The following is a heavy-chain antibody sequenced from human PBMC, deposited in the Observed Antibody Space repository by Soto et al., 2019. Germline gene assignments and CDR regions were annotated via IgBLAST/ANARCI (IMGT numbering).Heavy chain of an antibody. CDR1: GFTFSSYS. J-gene: IGHJ4*02. V-gene: IGHV3-48*01. Sequence: EVQLVESGGGLVQPGGSLRLSCGASGFTFSSYSMNWVRHAPGKGLEWVPYISSSSRSIYYADSVEGRFTISRDNAKNSLYLQMNSLRAEDTAVYYCARDSYGDYLFDYWGQGTLVTVSS. D-gene: IGHD4-17*01. CDR3: ARDSYGDYLFDY. CDR2: ISSSSRSI.